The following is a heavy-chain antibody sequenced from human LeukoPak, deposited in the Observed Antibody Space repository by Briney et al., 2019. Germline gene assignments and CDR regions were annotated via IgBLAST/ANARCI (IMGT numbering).Heavy chain of an antibody. CDR3: ARVGYIQHDAFDI. Sequence: PSETLSLTCTVSGGSISRNNYYWGWIRQPPGKGLEWIGSIYHSGSTYYNPSLKSRVTISVDTSKNQFSLKLSSVTAADTAVYYCARVGYIQHDAFDIWGQGTMVTVSS. D-gene: IGHD5-24*01. J-gene: IGHJ3*02. CDR1: GGSISRNNYY. V-gene: IGHV4-39*07. CDR2: IYHSGST.